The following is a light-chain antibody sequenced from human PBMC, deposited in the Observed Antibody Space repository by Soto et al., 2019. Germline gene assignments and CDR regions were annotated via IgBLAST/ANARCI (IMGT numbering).Light chain of an antibody. CDR3: QQYNNWPPT. J-gene: IGKJ2*01. CDR1: QSVSSN. V-gene: IGKV3-15*01. CDR2: GAS. Sequence: EIVMTQSPATLSVSPGERATLSCRASQSVSSNLAWYQQKPRQAPRLLIYGASTRATGIPARFSGSGSGTEFTLTISSLQSEDFAVYYCQQYNNWPPTFGQGTKLEIK.